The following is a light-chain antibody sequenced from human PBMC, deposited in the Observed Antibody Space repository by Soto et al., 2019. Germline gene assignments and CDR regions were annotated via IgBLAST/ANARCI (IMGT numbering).Light chain of an antibody. CDR3: QQRGNWPIT. CDR1: QSVRSY. Sequence: EIVLTQSPATLSLSPGERGTLSCRASQSVRSYLAWYQQKPGQAPRLLIYDASNRATGIPARFSGSGSGTDFTLTISSLEPEDFAVYYCQQRGNWPITFGQGTRLEIK. CDR2: DAS. J-gene: IGKJ5*01. V-gene: IGKV3-11*01.